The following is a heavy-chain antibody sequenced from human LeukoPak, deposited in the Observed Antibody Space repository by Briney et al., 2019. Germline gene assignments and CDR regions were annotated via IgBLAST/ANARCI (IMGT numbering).Heavy chain of an antibody. CDR1: GFTFSSYE. J-gene: IGHJ4*02. D-gene: IGHD1-14*01. CDR2: IKEDGGEM. V-gene: IGHV3-7*01. Sequence: GGSLRLSCAASGFTFSSYEMNWVRQAPGKGLEWVANIKEDGGEMYYVDSVKGRFTISRDNAKNSLYLQMNSLRVEDTAVYYCASGMIEFDYWGQGTLVTVSS. CDR3: ASGMIEFDY.